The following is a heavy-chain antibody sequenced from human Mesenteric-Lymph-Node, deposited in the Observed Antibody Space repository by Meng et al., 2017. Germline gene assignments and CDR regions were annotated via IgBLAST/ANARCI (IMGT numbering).Heavy chain of an antibody. D-gene: IGHD1-1*01. Sequence: LKEWGPWAVWSTPTSSRMCAVSACSIICFYWGTWVGQYPGKGLEWIGEIYNSGCTNSNPSLKCRVTISVDKSKTQFSLKMTSVTAADTAVYYCASFDHSPRRNDFDYWGQGTLVTVSS. CDR2: IYNSGCT. V-gene: IGHV4-4*02. J-gene: IGHJ4*02. CDR3: ASFDHSPRRNDFDY. CDR1: ACSIICFYW.